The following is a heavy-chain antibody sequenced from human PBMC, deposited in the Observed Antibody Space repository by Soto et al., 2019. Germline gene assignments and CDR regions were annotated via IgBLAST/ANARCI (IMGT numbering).Heavy chain of an antibody. CDR3: ARVEFTTIYP. CDR1: GVSISSSSYY. V-gene: IGHV4-39*01. CDR2: IYYSGST. Sequence: SETLSLTCTISGVSISSSSYYWGRIRQPPGKGLEWIGSIYYSGSTYYNPSLKSRVTITVATSKNQCYRKLSSVTAPDTAVYYSARVEFTTIYPWGQGTLVTVSS. D-gene: IGHD3-22*01. J-gene: IGHJ5*02.